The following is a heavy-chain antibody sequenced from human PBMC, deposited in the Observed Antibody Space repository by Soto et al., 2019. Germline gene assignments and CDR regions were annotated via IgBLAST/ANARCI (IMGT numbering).Heavy chain of an antibody. CDR1: GGSISSYY. Sequence: PSETLSLTCTVSGGSISSYYWSWIRQPPGKGLEWIGYIYYSGSTNYNPSLKSRVTISVDTSKNQFSLKLTSVTAADTAVYYCARRYGGNFDDWGQGTRVTVAS. CDR2: IYYSGST. V-gene: IGHV4-59*01. J-gene: IGHJ4*02. D-gene: IGHD1-26*01. CDR3: ARRYGGNFDD.